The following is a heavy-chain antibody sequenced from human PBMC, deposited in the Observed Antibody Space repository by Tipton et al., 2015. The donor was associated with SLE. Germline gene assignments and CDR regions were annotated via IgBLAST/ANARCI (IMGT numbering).Heavy chain of an antibody. J-gene: IGHJ4*02. CDR3: ARGGGSPSY. D-gene: IGHD2-15*01. Sequence: TLSLICTVSGGSISSYYWSWIRQPPGKGLEWIGYIYFTGSTNYNPSLKSRVTISVDMSKNQFSLKLTSVTAADTAVYYCARGGGSPSYWGQGTLVTVSS. CDR2: IYFTGST. V-gene: IGHV4-59*01. CDR1: GGSISSYY.